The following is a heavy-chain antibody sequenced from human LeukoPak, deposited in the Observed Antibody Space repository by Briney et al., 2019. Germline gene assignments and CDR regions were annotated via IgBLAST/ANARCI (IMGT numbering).Heavy chain of an antibody. J-gene: IGHJ4*02. D-gene: IGHD3-10*01. CDR1: GGSISNYY. Sequence: PSETLSLTCTVSGGSISNYYWNWIRQPPGKGLEWIGYIYYSGTTNYNPSLKSRVTMSVDTSKNQFSLKLSSVTAADTAVYYCARDTEKGYYYGSGSYRYFDYWGQGTLVTVSS. CDR3: ARDTEKGYYYGSGSYRYFDY. V-gene: IGHV4-59*12. CDR2: IYYSGTT.